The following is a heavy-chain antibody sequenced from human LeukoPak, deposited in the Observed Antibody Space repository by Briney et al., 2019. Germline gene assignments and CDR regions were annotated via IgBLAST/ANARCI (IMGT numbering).Heavy chain of an antibody. D-gene: IGHD5-24*01. CDR3: AKDKGDGEYVDY. Sequence: GGSLRLSCAASGFSFDDYAMLWVRQGPGKGLEWVSLISGDGGSTYYGDSVKGRFAISRDNSKNSLYLEMNSLRIEDTGLYCCAKDKGDGEYVDYWGQGTLVTVSS. V-gene: IGHV3-43*02. CDR1: GFSFDDYA. CDR2: ISGDGGST. J-gene: IGHJ4*02.